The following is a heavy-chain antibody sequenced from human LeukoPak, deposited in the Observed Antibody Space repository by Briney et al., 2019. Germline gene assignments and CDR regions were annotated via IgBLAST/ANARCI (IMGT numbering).Heavy chain of an antibody. Sequence: PSQTLSLTCAISGDSVSSNSAAWNWIRQSPSRGLEWLGRTYYRSKWYNDYAVSVKSRITINPDTSKNQFSLQLNSVTPEDTAVYYCARDRCSSTSCLRGYNWFDPWGQGTLVTVSS. D-gene: IGHD2-2*01. J-gene: IGHJ5*02. V-gene: IGHV6-1*01. CDR2: TYYRSKWYN. CDR3: ARDRCSSTSCLRGYNWFDP. CDR1: GDSVSSNSAA.